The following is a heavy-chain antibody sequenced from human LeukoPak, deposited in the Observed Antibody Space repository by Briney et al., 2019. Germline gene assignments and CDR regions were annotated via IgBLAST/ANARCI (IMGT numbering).Heavy chain of an antibody. CDR1: GYIFTSYG. CDR2: ISANSGKT. V-gene: IGHV1-18*01. CDR3: ARDNFMVTPSDFDY. J-gene: IGHJ4*02. D-gene: IGHD5-18*01. Sequence: ASVKVSCKASGYIFTSYGISWVRQAPGQGLEWMGWISANSGKTNYAQNLQGRVTMTIDTSTSTAYMELRSLRSDDTAVYYCARDNFMVTPSDFDYWGQGTLVTVSS.